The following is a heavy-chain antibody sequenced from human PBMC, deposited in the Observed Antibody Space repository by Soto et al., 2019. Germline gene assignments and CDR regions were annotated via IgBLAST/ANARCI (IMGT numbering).Heavy chain of an antibody. V-gene: IGHV4-39*01. CDR3: ARGTMGRGVTAYYYYGIDV. CDR2: IYYSGST. CDR1: GGSISSSSYY. Sequence: SETLSLTCTVSGGSISSSSYYWGWIRQPPGKGLEWIGSIYYSGSTYYNPSLKSRVTISVDTSKNQFSLKLSSVTAADTAVYYCARGTMGRGVTAYYYYGIDVRAQRTTVTVSS. D-gene: IGHD3-10*01. J-gene: IGHJ6*02.